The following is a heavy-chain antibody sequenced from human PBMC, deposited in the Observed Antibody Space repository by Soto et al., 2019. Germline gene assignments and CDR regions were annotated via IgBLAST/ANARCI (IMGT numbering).Heavy chain of an antibody. D-gene: IGHD6-13*01. CDR1: GDSLSRGNYY. J-gene: IGHJ4*02. V-gene: IGHV4-39*01. CDR2: SSFTGNT. CDR3: ARPDSSSWAASFDS. Sequence: SETLSLTCTVSGDSLSRGNYYWGWVRQPPGKGLEWIGSSSFTGNTFFNPSLKSRVNIFVDTSKNQFSLKLNSVTAADTAVYYCARPDSSSWAASFDSWGQGILVTVSS.